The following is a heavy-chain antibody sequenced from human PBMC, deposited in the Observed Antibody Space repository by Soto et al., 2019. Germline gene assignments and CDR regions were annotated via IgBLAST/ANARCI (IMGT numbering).Heavy chain of an antibody. V-gene: IGHV4-59*01. CDR3: ARLSVADWFDP. CDR1: GGSISSDY. D-gene: IGHD2-15*01. CDR2: RYYSGTA. Sequence: QVHLQESGPGLVKPSETLSLTCTVSGGSISSDYWTWVRQPPGKGLEWIGYRYYSGTAKYNSSLKSRATISVDTSKNQFYLKLSSVTVADTAVYYCARLSVADWFDPWGQGIQVTVSS. J-gene: IGHJ5*02.